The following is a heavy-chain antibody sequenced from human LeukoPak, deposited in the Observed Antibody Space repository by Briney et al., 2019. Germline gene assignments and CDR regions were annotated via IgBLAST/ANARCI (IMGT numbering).Heavy chain of an antibody. J-gene: IGHJ4*02. CDR3: ARGGYPHLNY. V-gene: IGHV4-59*01. Sequence: SETLSLTCTVSGGSISSYYWSWIRQPPGKGLEWIGYIYYSGSTNYNPSLKSRVTISVDTSKNQFSLKLSSVTAADTAVYYCARGGYPHLNYWGQGTLVTVSS. CDR1: GGSISSYY. D-gene: IGHD2-15*01. CDR2: IYYSGST.